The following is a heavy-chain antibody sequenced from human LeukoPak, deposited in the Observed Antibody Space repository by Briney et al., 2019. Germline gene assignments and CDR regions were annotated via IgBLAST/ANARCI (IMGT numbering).Heavy chain of an antibody. Sequence: GGSLRLSCAASGFTFSSYSMNWVRQAPGAGLDWVSSLSSSSSFIYYADSVKGRFTISRDNAKNSLYLQMNSLRAEDTAVYYCARDAYYDILTGYYFTFDYWGQGTLVTVSS. CDR1: GFTFSSYS. D-gene: IGHD3-9*01. V-gene: IGHV3-21*01. J-gene: IGHJ4*02. CDR2: LSSSSSFI. CDR3: ARDAYYDILTGYYFTFDY.